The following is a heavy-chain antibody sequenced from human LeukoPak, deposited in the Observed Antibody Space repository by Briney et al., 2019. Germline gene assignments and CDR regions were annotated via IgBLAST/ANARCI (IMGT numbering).Heavy chain of an antibody. V-gene: IGHV1-69*05. CDR1: GGTFSSYA. D-gene: IGHD6-6*01. CDR2: IIPIFGTA. J-gene: IGHJ4*02. Sequence: VASVKVSCKASGGTFSSYAISWVRQAPGQGLEWMGRIIPIFGTANYAQKFQSRVTITTDESTSTAYMELSSLRSEDTAVYYCARAYSSSSLVFDYWGQGTLVTVSS. CDR3: ARAYSSSSLVFDY.